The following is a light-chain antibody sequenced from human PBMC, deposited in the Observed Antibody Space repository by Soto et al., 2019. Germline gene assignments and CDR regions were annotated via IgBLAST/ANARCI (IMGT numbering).Light chain of an antibody. J-gene: IGKJ1*01. CDR1: QSISSW. CDR2: DAS. Sequence: DIQMTQSPSTLSASVGDRVTITCRASQSISSWLAWYQQKPGKAPKLLIYDASSLESGVPSRFSGSGSGTEFTLTISSLQPDDVATYYCQQYNSYPWTFGQGPKVEIK. CDR3: QQYNSYPWT. V-gene: IGKV1-5*01.